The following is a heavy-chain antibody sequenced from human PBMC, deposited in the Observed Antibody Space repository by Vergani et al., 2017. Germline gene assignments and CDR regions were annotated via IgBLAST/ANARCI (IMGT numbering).Heavy chain of an antibody. CDR3: ARMGGXDEGDAFRIGYFDS. CDR1: GDSISSGVYY. D-gene: IGHD5-12*01. CDR2: IYSTGST. J-gene: IGHJ4*02. Sequence: QVQLQESGPGLVKPSQTLPLTCSVSGDSISSGVYYWNWIRQHPGKGLEWIGYIYSTGSTHHNPSLRRRINMSVDTSKNQFSLKLNSVTAADTAMYYCARMGGXDEGDAFRIGYFDSWGPGILVTVSS. V-gene: IGHV4-31*03.